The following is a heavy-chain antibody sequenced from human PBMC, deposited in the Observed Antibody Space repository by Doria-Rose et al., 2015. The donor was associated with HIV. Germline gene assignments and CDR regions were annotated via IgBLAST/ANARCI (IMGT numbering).Heavy chain of an antibody. CDR2: IYHSGNT. V-gene: IGHV4-4*02. J-gene: IGHJ4*02. D-gene: IGHD5-18*01. Sequence: LQESGPGLVKPSGTLSLTCAVSGGSISSSNWWSWVRQPPGKGLEWIGQIYHSGNTNYNPSLKSRVTISADKSKNQFSLKLTSVTAADTAVYYCARDLGIQLWLGYWGQGTLVTVSS. CDR1: GGSISSSNW. CDR3: ARDLGIQLWLGY.